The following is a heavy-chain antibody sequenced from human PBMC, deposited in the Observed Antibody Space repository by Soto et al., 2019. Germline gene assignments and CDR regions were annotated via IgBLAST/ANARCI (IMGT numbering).Heavy chain of an antibody. CDR3: MRNGYCSGGSCYPDY. Sequence: LXDSLTISRKGSGYSFTSYWTGLVGQMPGKGLEWMGIIYPGDSDTRYSPSFQGQVTISADKSISTAYLQWSSLKASDTAMYYCMRNGYCSGGSCYPDYWGQGTLVTVSS. CDR2: IYPGDSDT. CDR1: GYSFTSYW. J-gene: IGHJ4*02. V-gene: IGHV5-51*01. D-gene: IGHD2-15*01.